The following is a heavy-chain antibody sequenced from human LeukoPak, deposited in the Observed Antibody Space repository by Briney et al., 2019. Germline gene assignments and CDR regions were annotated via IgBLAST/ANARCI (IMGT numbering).Heavy chain of an antibody. CDR2: ISSSTSYI. V-gene: IGHV3-21*04. D-gene: IGHD3-3*01. CDR3: VRDQYDTWSRRGNFDS. Sequence: GGSLRLSCAASGFTFSSYSMNWIRQAPGKGPEWVSSISSSTSYIYYADSVKGRFTISKDNAKNSLYLQMNSLRAEDTAVFYCVRDQYDTWSRRGNFDSWGQGTLVIVSS. J-gene: IGHJ4*02. CDR1: GFTFSSYS.